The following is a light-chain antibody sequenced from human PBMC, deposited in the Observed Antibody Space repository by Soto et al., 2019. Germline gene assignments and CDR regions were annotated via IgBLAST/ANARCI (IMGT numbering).Light chain of an antibody. CDR3: QQYNSGT. V-gene: IGKV3-20*01. CDR1: QSVSSSY. Sequence: EIVLTQSPGTLSFSPGERATLSCRASQSVSSSYLAWYQQKPGQAPRLLIYGASSRATGIPDRFSGSGSGTEFTLTISSLQPDDFATYYRQQYNSGTFGQGTKVDIK. CDR2: GAS. J-gene: IGKJ1*01.